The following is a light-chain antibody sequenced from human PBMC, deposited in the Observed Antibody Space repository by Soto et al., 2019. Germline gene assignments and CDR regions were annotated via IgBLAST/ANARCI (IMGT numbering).Light chain of an antibody. CDR3: SAYTSGSSNDV. Sequence: QSVLTQPASVSGSPGQSITISCTGTSSDVGAYYSVSWYQHHPGKAPKLIIYGVTNRPSGVSNRFSGSKSGNTASLTISGLKAEDEADYHCSAYTSGSSNDVFANGTKVTVL. V-gene: IGLV2-14*01. CDR2: GVT. J-gene: IGLJ1*01. CDR1: SSDVGAYYS.